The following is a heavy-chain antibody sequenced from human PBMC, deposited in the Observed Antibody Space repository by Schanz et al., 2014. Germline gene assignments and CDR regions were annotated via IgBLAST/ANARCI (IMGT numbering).Heavy chain of an antibody. D-gene: IGHD6-13*01. J-gene: IGHJ3*02. V-gene: IGHV1-46*01. CDR1: GYTLSAYS. CDR3: ARNIIATARAYDI. CDR2: VNPSVRGT. Sequence: QVQLVQSGTQVKKPGASVKVSCKASGYTLSAYSLHWVRQAPGQGLEWMGIVNPSVRGTHFAREFQGRVTVTSDTSTSTVYMELSGLRSEDTAVYYCARNIIATARAYDIWGQGTMXTVSS.